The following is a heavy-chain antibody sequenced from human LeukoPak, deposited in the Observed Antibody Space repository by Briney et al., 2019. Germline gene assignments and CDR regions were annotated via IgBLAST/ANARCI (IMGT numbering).Heavy chain of an antibody. CDR1: GYSISSGYF. CDR2: IYHGGST. Sequence: SETLSLTCTVSGYSISSGYFWGWIRQPPGKGLEWIGRIYHGGSTYYNPSLESRVTMSEDTSKNQFSLKLSSVPAADTAVYYCARGMYYGSGSSYAGLDYWGQGTLVTVSS. V-gene: IGHV4-38-2*02. D-gene: IGHD3-10*01. J-gene: IGHJ4*02. CDR3: ARGMYYGSGSSYAGLDY.